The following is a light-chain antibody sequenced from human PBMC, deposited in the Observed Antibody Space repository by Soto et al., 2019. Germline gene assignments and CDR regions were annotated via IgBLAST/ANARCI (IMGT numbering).Light chain of an antibody. V-gene: IGKV3-11*01. Sequence: PWDRATLSFRASQSVTSHLAWYQQRPGQAPRLLIYDASTRATGIPASFSGSGSGTDFTPTISSIEPQDFAVYYGQQRYNWPPITGGQGTRLEIK. CDR1: QSVTSH. CDR2: DAS. CDR3: QQRYNWPPIT. J-gene: IGKJ5*01.